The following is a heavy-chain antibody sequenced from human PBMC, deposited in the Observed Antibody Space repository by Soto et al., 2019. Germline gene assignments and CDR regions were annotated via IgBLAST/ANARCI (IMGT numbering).Heavy chain of an antibody. Sequence: PGGSLRLSCAASGFTVITKYMSWVRQAPGKGLERVSVIYSGGSTFYADSVRGRFTISRDNSKNTVNLQMNSLRAEDTAVYYCARDPWAADYWGQGTLVTVSS. D-gene: IGHD3-16*01. J-gene: IGHJ4*02. CDR3: ARDPWAADY. CDR2: IYSGGST. CDR1: GFTVITKY. V-gene: IGHV3-66*01.